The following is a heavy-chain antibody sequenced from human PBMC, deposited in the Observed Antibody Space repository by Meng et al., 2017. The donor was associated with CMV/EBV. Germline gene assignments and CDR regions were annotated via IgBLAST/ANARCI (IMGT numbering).Heavy chain of an antibody. Sequence: GGSLRLSCAASGFTFSSYWLHWVRQAPGKGLVWVSRINSDGSSTSYADSVKGRFTISRDNAKNTLYLQMNSLRAEDTAVYYCARDRPWEPLDYWGQGTLVTVSS. D-gene: IGHD1-26*01. CDR1: GFTFSSYW. CDR3: ARDRPWEPLDY. J-gene: IGHJ4*02. V-gene: IGHV3-74*01. CDR2: INSDGSST.